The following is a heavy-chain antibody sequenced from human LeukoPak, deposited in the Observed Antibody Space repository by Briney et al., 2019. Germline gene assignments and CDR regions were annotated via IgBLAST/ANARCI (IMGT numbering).Heavy chain of an antibody. CDR2: ILHSGST. D-gene: IGHD5-12*01. J-gene: IGHJ4*02. CDR3: ARVATTKTFDS. Sequence: SGTLSLTCAVSGDSVSSSNWWSWVRQTPGKGLEWIGEILHSGSTNYNPSLKSRVSISIDKSKNQFSLKVSSMTAADAAVYYCARVATTKTFDSWGQGTLVTVSS. V-gene: IGHV4-4*02. CDR1: GDSVSSSNW.